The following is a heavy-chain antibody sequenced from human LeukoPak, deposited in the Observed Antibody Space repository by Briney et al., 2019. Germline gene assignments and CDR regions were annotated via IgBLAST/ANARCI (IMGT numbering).Heavy chain of an antibody. J-gene: IGHJ4*02. Sequence: ASVKVSCKASGYTFTGYYMHWVRQAPGQGLEWMGWINPNSGGTNYAQKFQGRVTITADKSTSTAYMELSSLRSEDTAVYYCARGSRPVTYYFDYWGQGTLVTVSS. V-gene: IGHV1-2*02. D-gene: IGHD4-17*01. CDR1: GYTFTGYY. CDR3: ARGSRPVTYYFDY. CDR2: INPNSGGT.